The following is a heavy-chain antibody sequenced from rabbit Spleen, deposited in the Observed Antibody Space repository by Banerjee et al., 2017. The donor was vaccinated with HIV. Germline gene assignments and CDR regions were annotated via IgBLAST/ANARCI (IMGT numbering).Heavy chain of an antibody. J-gene: IGHJ4*01. D-gene: IGHD1-1*01. Sequence: QEQLVESGGGLVQPGGSLKLSCKASGFDFSNYGVSWVRQAPGKGLEWIGYIDPIFGSTYYASWVNGRFTISSHNAQNTLYLQLHSLTAADTATYFCVRGASASGYYSLWGPGTLVTVS. CDR2: IDPIFGST. V-gene: IGHV1S47*01. CDR3: VRGASASGYYSL. CDR1: GFDFSNYG.